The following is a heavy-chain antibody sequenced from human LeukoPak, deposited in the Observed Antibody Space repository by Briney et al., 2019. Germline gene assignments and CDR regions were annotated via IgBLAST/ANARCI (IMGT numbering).Heavy chain of an antibody. CDR2: ISSSSSYI. V-gene: IGHV3-21*01. CDR1: GFTFSTYS. J-gene: IGHJ4*02. CDR3: ARDSGIDY. Sequence: GGSLRLSCAASGFTFSTYSMNWVRQAPGKGLEWVSFISSSSSYIYYADSVKGRFTISRDNAKNSLYLQMNSLRAEDTAMYYCARDSGIDYWGQGTLVTVSS.